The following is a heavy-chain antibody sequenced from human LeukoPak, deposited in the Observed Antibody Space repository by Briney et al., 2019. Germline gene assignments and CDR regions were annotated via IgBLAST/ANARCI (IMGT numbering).Heavy chain of an antibody. V-gene: IGHV3-43*02. Sequence: GGSLRLSCAASGFTFDDYAMHWVRQAPGKGLEWVSLISGDGGSTYYADSVKGRFTISRDNSKNSLYLQMNSLRTEDTALYYCAKAVRCSGSYCWAFDIWGQGTMVTVSS. CDR3: AKAVRCSGSYCWAFDI. J-gene: IGHJ3*02. CDR1: GFTFDDYA. D-gene: IGHD1-26*01. CDR2: ISGDGGST.